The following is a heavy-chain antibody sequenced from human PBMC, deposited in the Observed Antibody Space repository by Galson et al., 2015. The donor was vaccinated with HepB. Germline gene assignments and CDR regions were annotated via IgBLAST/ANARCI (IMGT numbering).Heavy chain of an antibody. CDR2: ISSSGHYT. CDR3: ARVLSTSWASGFDY. D-gene: IGHD2-2*01. J-gene: IGHJ4*02. V-gene: IGHV3-21*01. CDR1: EFIFSDFT. Sequence: SLRLSCAGSEFIFSDFTVNWVRQAPGKGLEWVSSISSSGHYTDYADSVKGRFTISRDNAKNSLFLQMNSLRADDTAVYYCARVLSTSWASGFDYWGQGTLVTVS.